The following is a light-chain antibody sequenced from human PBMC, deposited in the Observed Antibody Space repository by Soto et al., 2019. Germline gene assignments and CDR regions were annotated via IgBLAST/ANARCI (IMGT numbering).Light chain of an antibody. V-gene: IGKV1-39*01. Sequence: DIRMTQSPSSLSASVGDRVTITCRASQNIDHYLNWYQQKPGGAPKLLIYSTSTLQSGVPSRFSGSGTGTDFTLTISSLQPEDFATYHCQPSYNTPTFGQGTRVEVK. J-gene: IGKJ1*01. CDR2: STS. CDR3: QPSYNTPT. CDR1: QNIDHY.